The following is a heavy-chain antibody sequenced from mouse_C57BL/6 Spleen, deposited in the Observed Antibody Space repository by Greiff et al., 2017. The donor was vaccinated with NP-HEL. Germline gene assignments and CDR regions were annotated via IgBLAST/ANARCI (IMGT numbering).Heavy chain of an antibody. J-gene: IGHJ2*01. CDR1: GYSFTGYY. CDR3: ARERITGTEGFDY. CDR2: INPSTGGT. D-gene: IGHD4-1*01. Sequence: VQLQQSGPELVKPGASVKISCKASGYSFTGYYMNWVKQSPEKSLEWIGEINPSTGGTTYNQKFKAKATLTVDKSSSTAYMQLKSLTSEDSAVYYCARERITGTEGFDYWGQGTTLTVSS. V-gene: IGHV1-42*01.